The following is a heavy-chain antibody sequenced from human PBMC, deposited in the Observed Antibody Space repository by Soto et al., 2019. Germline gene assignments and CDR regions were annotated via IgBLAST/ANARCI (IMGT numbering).Heavy chain of an antibody. D-gene: IGHD3-10*01. Sequence: SGPTLVNPTQTLTLTCTFSGFSLTTRAMCVSWIRQPPGKALEWLALIDWDDNKSYKTSLRTRLTISKDTSKNQVVLTMTNMDPVDTATYFCARIPAYYGSQSYTCFDSWGQGALVTVSS. V-gene: IGHV2-70*01. J-gene: IGHJ4*02. CDR2: IDWDDNK. CDR3: ARIPAYYGSQSYTCFDS. CDR1: GFSLTTRAMC.